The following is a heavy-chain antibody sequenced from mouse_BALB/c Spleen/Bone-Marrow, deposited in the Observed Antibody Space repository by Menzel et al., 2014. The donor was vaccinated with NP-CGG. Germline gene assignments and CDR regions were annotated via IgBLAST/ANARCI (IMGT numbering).Heavy chain of an antibody. V-gene: IGHV1-9*01. CDR2: ILPGSGST. J-gene: IGHJ2*01. CDR3: ARDTTVGY. Sequence: VQLQQSGAELMKPGASVKISCKATGYTFSSYWIEWVKQRPGHGLEWIGEILPGSGSTNYNEKFKGKATFTADTSSNTDHMQLSGLTSEDSAVYYCARDTTVGYWGQGTTLTVSS. D-gene: IGHD1-1*01. CDR1: GYTFSSYW.